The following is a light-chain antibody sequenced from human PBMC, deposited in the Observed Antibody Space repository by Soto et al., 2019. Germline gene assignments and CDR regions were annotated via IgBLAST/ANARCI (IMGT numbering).Light chain of an antibody. CDR1: SGHSTYI. Sequence: QTVVTQSSSASASLGSSVKLTCTLNSGHSTYIIAWHQHQPGKAPRYLMKLEGSGSYNKGSGVPDRFSGSSSGADRYLTISNLQSEDEAAYYCETWDSDTHVFGGGTKLTVL. CDR2: LEGSGSY. J-gene: IGLJ2*01. CDR3: ETWDSDTHV. V-gene: IGLV4-60*03.